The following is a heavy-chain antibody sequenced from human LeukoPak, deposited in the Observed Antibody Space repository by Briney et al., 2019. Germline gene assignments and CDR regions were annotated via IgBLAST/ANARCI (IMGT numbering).Heavy chain of an antibody. D-gene: IGHD6-19*01. J-gene: IGHJ5*02. CDR1: GGSFSGHY. CDR3: ATSVSAVAGTRFDP. V-gene: IGHV4-34*01. CDR2: INHSGST. Sequence: SETLSLTCAVYGGSFSGHYWTWIRQPPGKGLEWIGEINHSGSTNYNPSLKSRVTISVDTSKNQFSLKVSSVTAADTAVYYCATSVSAVAGTRFDPWGQGTLVTVSS.